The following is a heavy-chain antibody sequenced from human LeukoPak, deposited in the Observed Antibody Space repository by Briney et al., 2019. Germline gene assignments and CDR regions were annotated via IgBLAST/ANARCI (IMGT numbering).Heavy chain of an antibody. D-gene: IGHD1-26*01. V-gene: IGHV3-23*01. J-gene: IGHJ6*03. CDR1: GFNFRNYA. Sequence: GGSLRLSCAASGFNFRNYAMNWVRQAPGKGLEWVSAVNGSGGTTYYADSVKGRFTISRDNAKNSVYLEMNSLRAEDTAVYYCARDPYSGGYGSYYYYYMDVWGKGTTVTISS. CDR2: VNGSGGTT. CDR3: ARDPYSGGYGSYYYYYMDV.